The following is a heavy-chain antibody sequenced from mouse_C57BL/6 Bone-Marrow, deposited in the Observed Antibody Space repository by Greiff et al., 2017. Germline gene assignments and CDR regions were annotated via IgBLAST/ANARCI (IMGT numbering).Heavy chain of an antibody. V-gene: IGHV5-9-1*02. J-gene: IGHJ3*01. Sequence: EVKLMESGEGLVKPGGSLKLSCAASGFTFSSYAMSWVRQTPEKRLEWVAYISSGGDYIYYADTVKGRFTISRDNARNTLYLQMSSLKSEDTAMYYCTRVRVTGTFAYWGQGTLVTVSA. CDR2: ISSGGDYI. CDR3: TRVRVTGTFAY. CDR1: GFTFSSYA. D-gene: IGHD4-1*01.